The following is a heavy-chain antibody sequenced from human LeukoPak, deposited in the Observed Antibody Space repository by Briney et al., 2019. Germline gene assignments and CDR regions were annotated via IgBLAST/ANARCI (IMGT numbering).Heavy chain of an antibody. CDR1: GGSISSSSYY. D-gene: IGHD6-19*01. CDR2: IYYSGST. V-gene: IGHV4-39*07. CDR3: ARDNTDIAVAGTDY. J-gene: IGHJ4*02. Sequence: SETLSLTCTVSGGSISSSSYYWGWIRQPPGKGLEWIGSIYYSGSTYYNPSLKSRVTISVDTSKNQFSLKLSSVTAADTAVYYCARDNTDIAVAGTDYWGQGTLVTVSS.